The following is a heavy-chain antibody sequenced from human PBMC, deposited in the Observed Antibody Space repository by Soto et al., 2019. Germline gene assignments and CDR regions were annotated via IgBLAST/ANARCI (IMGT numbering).Heavy chain of an antibody. J-gene: IGHJ4*02. CDR1: GGSISSGGYY. D-gene: IGHD1-7*01. CDR3: ARDDLELRRGFGY. CDR2: IYYSGST. V-gene: IGHV4-31*03. Sequence: SETLSLTCTVSGGSISSGGYYWSWIRQHPGKGLEWIVYIYYSGSTYYNPSLKSRVTISVDTSKNQFSLKLSSVTAADTAVYYCARDDLELRRGFGYWGQGTLVTVSS.